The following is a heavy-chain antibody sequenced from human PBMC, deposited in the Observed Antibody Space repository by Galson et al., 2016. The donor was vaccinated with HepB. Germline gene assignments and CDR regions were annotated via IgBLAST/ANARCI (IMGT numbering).Heavy chain of an antibody. CDR1: GGTFSSHA. CDR2: IIPMFGTT. Sequence: SCKASGGTFSSHAINWVRQAPGQGLEWMGGIIPMFGTTNYAQKFQGRVTITADESTATAYMELSSLRSGDTAVYYCARGPWYNRRWSDYWGQGTLVTVSS. CDR3: ARGPWYNRRWSDY. V-gene: IGHV1-69*01. D-gene: IGHD1-26*01. J-gene: IGHJ4*02.